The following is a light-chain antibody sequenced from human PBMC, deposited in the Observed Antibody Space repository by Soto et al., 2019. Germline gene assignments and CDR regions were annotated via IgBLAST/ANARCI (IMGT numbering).Light chain of an antibody. CDR3: QSYDRSRLDV. V-gene: IGLV6-57*02. CDR1: SGSVASNF. CDR2: GDN. J-gene: IGLJ1*01. Sequence: NFMLTQPHSVSESPGKTVTISCTGSSGSVASNFVHWYQRRPGSAPTIVIYGDNQRPSGVPDRFSGSIDSSSNSASLTISGLKTEDEADYFCQSYDRSRLDVFGTVTKLTVL.